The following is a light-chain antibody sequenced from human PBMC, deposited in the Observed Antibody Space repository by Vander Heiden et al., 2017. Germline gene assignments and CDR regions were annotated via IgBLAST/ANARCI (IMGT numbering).Light chain of an antibody. CDR1: NIGSKS. CDR2: DES. V-gene: IGLV3-21*02. J-gene: IGLJ2*01. Sequence: SYVLTQPPSVSVAPGQTARITWGGNNIGSKSVHWYQQKPGQAPVLVVYDESDRPSGIPERFSGSNSGNTATLTISRVEAGEEADYYCQVWDSSSDHVVFGGGTKLTVL. CDR3: QVWDSSSDHVV.